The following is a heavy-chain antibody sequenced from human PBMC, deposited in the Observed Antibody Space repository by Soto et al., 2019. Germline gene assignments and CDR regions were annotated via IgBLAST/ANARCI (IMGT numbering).Heavy chain of an antibody. CDR3: ARTQVKLSYYYYGMDV. V-gene: IGHV3-30-3*01. Sequence: GGSLRLSCAASGFTFSSYAMHWVRQAPGKGLEWVAVISYDGSNKYYADSVKGRFTISRDNSKNTLYLQMNSLRAEDTAVYYCARTQVKLSYYYYGMDVWGQGTRVTVSS. J-gene: IGHJ6*02. CDR1: GFTFSSYA. D-gene: IGHD4-4*01. CDR2: ISYDGSNK.